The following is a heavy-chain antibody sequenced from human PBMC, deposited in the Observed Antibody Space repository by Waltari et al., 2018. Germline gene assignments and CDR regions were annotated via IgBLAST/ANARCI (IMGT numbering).Heavy chain of an antibody. D-gene: IGHD1-26*01. CDR3: ARDLVGATTDY. CDR2: IYHSGTT. J-gene: IGHJ4*02. V-gene: IGHV4-38-2*02. Sequence: QVQLQESGPGLVKPSETLSLTCTVSGYSISSGYYWGWIRQPPGKGLEWIGSIYHSGTTYYNPSLKSRVTISVDTSKNQFSLKLTSVTAADTAVYYCARDLVGATTDYWGQGTLVTVSS. CDR1: GYSISSGYY.